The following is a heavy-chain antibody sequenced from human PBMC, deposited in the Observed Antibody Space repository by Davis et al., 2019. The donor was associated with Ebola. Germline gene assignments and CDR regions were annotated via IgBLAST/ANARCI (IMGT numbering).Heavy chain of an antibody. J-gene: IGHJ4*02. D-gene: IGHD5-24*01. CDR2: INTNTGNP. Sequence: AASVKVSCKASGYNFTEYAMNWVRQAPGQGLEWMGWINTNTGNPTYAQGFTGRFVFSLDTSVSMAYLQISSLRADDTAIYYCVRDATDGYNWSHWGQGTLVTVSS. V-gene: IGHV7-4-1*01. CDR3: VRDATDGYNWSH. CDR1: GYNFTEYA.